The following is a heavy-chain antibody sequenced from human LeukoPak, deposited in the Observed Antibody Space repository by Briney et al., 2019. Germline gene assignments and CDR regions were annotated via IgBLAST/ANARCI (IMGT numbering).Heavy chain of an antibody. V-gene: IGHV3-7*01. CDR3: VPLNWNPPGDFDR. CDR1: GFTVSSNY. J-gene: IGHJ4*02. D-gene: IGHD1-20*01. CDR2: IKEDGSDK. Sequence: GGSLRLSCAASGFTVSSNYMSWVRQAPGKGLEWVANIKEDGSDKYYVDSVKGRFSISKDNAKNSLYLQMNSLRVEDTAVYYCVPLNWNPPGDFDRWGQGTLVTVSS.